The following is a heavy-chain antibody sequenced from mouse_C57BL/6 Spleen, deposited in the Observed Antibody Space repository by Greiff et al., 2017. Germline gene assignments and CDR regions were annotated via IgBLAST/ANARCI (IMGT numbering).Heavy chain of an antibody. CDR2: IDPSDSYT. CDR1: GYTFTSYW. Sequence: QVQLQQPGAELVKPGASVKLSCKASGYTFTSYWMQWVKQRPGQGLEWIGEIDPSDSYTNYTQKFKGKATLTVDTSSSTAYMQLSSLTSEDSAVYYCARSDGDIDYWGQGTTLTVSS. J-gene: IGHJ2*01. D-gene: IGHD3-3*01. CDR3: ARSDGDIDY. V-gene: IGHV1-50*01.